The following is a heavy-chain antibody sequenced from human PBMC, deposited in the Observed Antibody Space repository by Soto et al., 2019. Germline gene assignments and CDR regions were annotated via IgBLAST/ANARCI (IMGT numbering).Heavy chain of an antibody. CDR2: IVVGSGNT. CDR1: GFPFTSFA. V-gene: IGHV1-58*02. J-gene: IGHJ4*01. CDR3: AAGNYYDSSGYSNDY. Sequence: GASVKVSCKASGFPFTSFAMQWVRQARGQRLEWIGWIVVGSGNTNYAQKFQERVTITSDLSTSTAYMELSSLRSEDTAVYYCAAGNYYDSSGYSNDYWG. D-gene: IGHD3-22*01.